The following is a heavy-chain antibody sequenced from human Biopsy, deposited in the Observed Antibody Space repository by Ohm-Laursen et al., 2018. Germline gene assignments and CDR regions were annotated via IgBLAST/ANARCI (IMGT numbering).Heavy chain of an antibody. Sequence: SLRLSCAATGFPFHNYAMNWVRQAPGKGLEWVSTISGSGGSTYCADSVKGRFTISRDASKNTLYLLMNSLRAEDTAMYYCAKGGYCTTTSCYMDVDYWGQGTLVTVSS. V-gene: IGHV3-23*01. CDR1: GFPFHNYA. CDR3: AKGGYCTTTSCYMDVDY. J-gene: IGHJ4*02. CDR2: ISGSGGST. D-gene: IGHD2-2*02.